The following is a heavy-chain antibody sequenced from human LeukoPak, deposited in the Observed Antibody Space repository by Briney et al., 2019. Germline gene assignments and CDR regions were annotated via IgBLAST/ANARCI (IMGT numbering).Heavy chain of an antibody. D-gene: IGHD2-15*01. J-gene: IGHJ4*02. Sequence: PSETLSLTCTVSGGSISSYYWSWIRQPPGKGLEWIGYIYYSGSTNYNPSLKSRVTISVDTSKNQFSLELSSVTAADTAVYYCARGYCSGGSCYALDYWGQGTLVTVSS. CDR1: GGSISSYY. CDR2: IYYSGST. CDR3: ARGYCSGGSCYALDY. V-gene: IGHV4-59*01.